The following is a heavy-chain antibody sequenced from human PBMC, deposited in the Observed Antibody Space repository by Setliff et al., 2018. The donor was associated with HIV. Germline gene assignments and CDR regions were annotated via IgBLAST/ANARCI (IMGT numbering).Heavy chain of an antibody. CDR3: ARDAASAGTWD. CDR2: IYHTGST. V-gene: IGHV4-38-2*02. Sequence: PSETLSLTCTVSGYSISSGYYWGWIRQPPGKGLEWIGSIYHTGSTNFNPSLKSRVTISVDMSKNQFSLKLSSVTAADTAVYYCARDAASAGTWDWGQGTLVTVSS. J-gene: IGHJ4*02. D-gene: IGHD6-13*01. CDR1: GYSISSGYY.